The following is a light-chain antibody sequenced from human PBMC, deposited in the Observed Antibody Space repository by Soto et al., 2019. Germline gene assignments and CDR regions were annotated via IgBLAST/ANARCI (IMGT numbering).Light chain of an antibody. Sequence: EIVLTQSPGTLSLSPGERATLSCRASQSVSSSYLAWYQQKPGQAPRLLIYGASSRATGIPDRFSGSGSGNDFTLTISRLEPEDFAVYYYQQYGSSPRTFGQGTKVEIK. CDR1: QSVSSSY. J-gene: IGKJ1*01. CDR3: QQYGSSPRT. V-gene: IGKV3-20*01. CDR2: GAS.